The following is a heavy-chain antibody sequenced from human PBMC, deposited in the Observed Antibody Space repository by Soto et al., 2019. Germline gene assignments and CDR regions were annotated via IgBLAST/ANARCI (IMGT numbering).Heavy chain of an antibody. V-gene: IGHV4-39*01. J-gene: IGHJ4*02. CDR2: FYYSGST. CDR3: ARPAYCSGPSCYGRHFDY. Sequence: SETLSLTCTVSGGSISSSYSYWGWIRQPPGKGLEWIGSFYYSGSTYYNPSLKSRVTISVDTSKSQFSLKLSSVTAADTAVYYCARPAYCSGPSCYGRHFDYWGQGTLVTVSS. CDR1: GGSISSSYSY. D-gene: IGHD2-2*01.